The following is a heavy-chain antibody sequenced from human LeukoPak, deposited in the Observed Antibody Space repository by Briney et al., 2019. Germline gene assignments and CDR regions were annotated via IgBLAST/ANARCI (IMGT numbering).Heavy chain of an antibody. Sequence: ASVKVSCKASGYTFTAYYIHWVRQAPGQGLEWMGWINPNSGGTNYAQKFQGRVTMTRDTSISTAYMELSSDDTAVYYCARYGLGSEPFLTWGQGTLVTVSS. D-gene: IGHD3-10*01. CDR1: GYTFTAYY. CDR2: INPNSGGT. V-gene: IGHV1-2*02. CDR3: ARYGLGSEPFLT. J-gene: IGHJ5*02.